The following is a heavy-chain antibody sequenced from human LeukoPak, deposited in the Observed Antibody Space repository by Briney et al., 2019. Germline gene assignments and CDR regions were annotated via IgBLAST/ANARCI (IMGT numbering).Heavy chain of an antibody. CDR3: AKGGQWLVRAFDI. V-gene: IGHV3-23*01. D-gene: IGHD6-19*01. J-gene: IGHJ3*02. CDR1: GFTFSSYW. Sequence: GGSLRLSCAASGFTFSSYWMHWVRQAPGKGLEWVSAISGGGGSTYYADSVKGRFTISRDNSKNTLYLQMNSLRAEDTAVYYCAKGGQWLVRAFDIWGQGTVVTVSS. CDR2: ISGGGGST.